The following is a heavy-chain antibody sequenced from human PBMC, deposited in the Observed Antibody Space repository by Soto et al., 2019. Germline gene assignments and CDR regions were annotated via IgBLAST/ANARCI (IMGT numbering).Heavy chain of an antibody. CDR3: ARGDATKIVVTTHYAMAV. CDR1: GGSLSNYG. V-gene: IGHV1-69*12. J-gene: IGHJ6*02. CDR2: IIPVFGTP. D-gene: IGHD3-22*01. Sequence: QVQLVQSGAEVKKPGSSVKVSCKASGGSLSNYGISWVRQAPGPGLEWMGAIIPVFGTPNSAQKFQDRVTITAHESTTTLYTQVRTLPPECTAVYYSARGDATKIVVTTHYAMAVWCQGTRVIVSS.